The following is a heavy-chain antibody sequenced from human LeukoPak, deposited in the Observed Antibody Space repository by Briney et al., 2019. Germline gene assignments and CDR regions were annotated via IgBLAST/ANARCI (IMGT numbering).Heavy chain of an antibody. D-gene: IGHD1-26*01. J-gene: IGHJ4*02. CDR3: AKGVRLVGAFYFDY. Sequence: GGSLRLSCAASGFTFSSYAMSWVRQAPGKGLEWASGISGSGGSTYYADSVKGRFTISRDNSKNTLYLQMNSLRAEDTAVYYCAKGVRLVGAFYFDYWGQGTLVTVSS. V-gene: IGHV3-23*01. CDR2: ISGSGGST. CDR1: GFTFSSYA.